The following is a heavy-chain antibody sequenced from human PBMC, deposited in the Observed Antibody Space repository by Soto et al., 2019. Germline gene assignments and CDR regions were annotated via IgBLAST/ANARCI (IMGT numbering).Heavy chain of an antibody. CDR3: TTGDSSGWYYYYYYMDV. D-gene: IGHD6-19*01. J-gene: IGHJ6*03. Sequence: GGSLRLSCGASGFTFSGSAMHWVRQASGKGLEWVGRIKSKTDGGTTDYAAPVKGRFTISRDDSKNTLYLQMNSLKTEDTAVYYCTTGDSSGWYYYYYYMDVWGKGTTVTVSS. V-gene: IGHV3-15*01. CDR2: IKSKTDGGTT. CDR1: GFTFSGSA.